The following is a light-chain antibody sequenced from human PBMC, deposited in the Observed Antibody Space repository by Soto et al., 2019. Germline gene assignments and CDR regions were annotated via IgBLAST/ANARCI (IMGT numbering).Light chain of an antibody. CDR3: QQYGSSPRT. Sequence: EIVLTQSPGTLSLSPGERATLSCRASQSVSSSYLAWYQQKPGQAPRLLIYGASSRATGIPDSFSGSGSGTDFTLTISRLEPEDFALYYCQQYGSSPRTFGQGTKLEIK. CDR2: GAS. J-gene: IGKJ2*01. CDR1: QSVSSSY. V-gene: IGKV3-20*01.